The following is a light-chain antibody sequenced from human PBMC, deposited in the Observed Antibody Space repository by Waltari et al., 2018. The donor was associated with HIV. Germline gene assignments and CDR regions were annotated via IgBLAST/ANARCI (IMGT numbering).Light chain of an antibody. CDR1: QSLLHSNGYNY. J-gene: IGKJ1*01. Sequence: DIVMTQSPLSLPVTPGEPASISCRSSQSLLHSNGYNYLDWYLQKPGQSPQLLIYLGSNRASGVPDRFSGSGSGTDFTLTISRVEAEDVGVYYCIQALQTPRTFGQGTKVEIK. V-gene: IGKV2-28*01. CDR3: IQALQTPRT. CDR2: LGS.